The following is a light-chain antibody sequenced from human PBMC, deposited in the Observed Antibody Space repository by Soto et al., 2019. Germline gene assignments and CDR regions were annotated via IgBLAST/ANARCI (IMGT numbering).Light chain of an antibody. CDR2: GAS. CDR3: QQYNNWPQT. Sequence: EIVMTQSPATLSVSPGGRATLSCRASQSISDTLAWYQQKPGQAPRLLIHGASTGATGFPARFSGSGSGTDFTLTISSLQSEDFAVYYCQQYNNWPQTFGQGTKVDIK. V-gene: IGKV3-15*01. J-gene: IGKJ1*01. CDR1: QSISDT.